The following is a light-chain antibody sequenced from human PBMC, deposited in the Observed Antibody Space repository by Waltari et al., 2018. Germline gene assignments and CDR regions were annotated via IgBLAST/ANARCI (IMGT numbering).Light chain of an antibody. V-gene: IGLV1-44*01. J-gene: IGLJ2*01. CDR3: AAWDRSLRIVV. CDR1: SSNIGVEN. Sequence: QSVLTQPPSASGTPGQRVTIFCSGSSSNIGVENVNWFQQFPGTAPKLLIYSSIPRPSGVPDRFSGSKSGTSASLAINGLQSDDEADYYCAAWDRSLRIVVFGGGTKLTVL. CDR2: SSI.